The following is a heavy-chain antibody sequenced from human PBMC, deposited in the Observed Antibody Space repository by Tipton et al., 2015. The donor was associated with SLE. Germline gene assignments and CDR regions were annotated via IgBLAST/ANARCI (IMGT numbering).Heavy chain of an antibody. J-gene: IGHJ6*01. CDR2: IAANVGGSGSAGST. CDR3: AKEVLDSSSWRVYYYRGMDD. V-gene: IGHV3-23*01. CDR1: GFTFSSYA. D-gene: IGHD6-13*01. Sequence: SLRLSCAASGFTFSSYAMSWVRQTPGKGLEWVSVIAANVGGSGSAGSTFYADFVKGRFTISRYNSKNTLYLQMNSLRADDTAVYYFAKEVLDSSSWRVYYYRGMDDWVQGTTVSVSS.